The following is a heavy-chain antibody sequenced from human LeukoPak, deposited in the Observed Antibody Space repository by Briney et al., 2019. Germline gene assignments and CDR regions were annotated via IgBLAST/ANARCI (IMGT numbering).Heavy chain of an antibody. Sequence: SETLSLTCTVSGYSISSGHYWGWIRQPPGEGLEWIGNIYPTGSTYYNPSLKSRVTISVDTSKNQFSLKVSSVSAADTAVYYCARAYSSSWYWNWFDPWGQGTLVTVSS. J-gene: IGHJ5*02. V-gene: IGHV4-38-2*02. CDR3: ARAYSSSWYWNWFDP. CDR1: GYSISSGHY. CDR2: IYPTGST. D-gene: IGHD6-13*01.